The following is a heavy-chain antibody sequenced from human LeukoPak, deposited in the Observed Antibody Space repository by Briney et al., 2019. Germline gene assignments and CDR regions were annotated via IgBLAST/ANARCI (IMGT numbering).Heavy chain of an antibody. CDR2: IRYDGSNK. CDR1: GFTFSGYG. Sequence: PGGSLRLSCAASGFTFSGYGMHWVRQAPGKGLEWVAFIRYDGSNKYYADSVKGRFTISRDNSKNTLYPQMNSLRAEDTAVYYCAKGRWELLYSFFGDAFDIWGQGTMVTVSS. CDR3: AKGRWELLYSFFGDAFDI. V-gene: IGHV3-30*02. D-gene: IGHD1-26*01. J-gene: IGHJ3*02.